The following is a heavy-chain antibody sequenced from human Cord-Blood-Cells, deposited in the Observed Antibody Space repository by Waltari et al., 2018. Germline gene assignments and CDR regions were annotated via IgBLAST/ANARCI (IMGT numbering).Heavy chain of an antibody. CDR2: IYYSGRT. Sequence: QLQLQESGPGLVKPSETLSLTCTVSGGSISSSSYYWGWFRQPPGKGLGWIGSIYYSGRTYYTPSLKRRVTISVDTSKNQFSLKLSSVTAADTAVYYCARHTGNWGQGTLVTVSS. D-gene: IGHD2-8*02. J-gene: IGHJ4*02. V-gene: IGHV4-39*01. CDR1: GGSISSSSYY. CDR3: ARHTGN.